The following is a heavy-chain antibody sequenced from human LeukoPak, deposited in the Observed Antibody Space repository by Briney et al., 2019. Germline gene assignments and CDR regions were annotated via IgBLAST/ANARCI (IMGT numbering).Heavy chain of an antibody. CDR3: ARSHYTSRDYFDEDAFDI. V-gene: IGHV3-72*01. D-gene: IGHD5-24*01. Sequence: PAGSLRRSCAASGFTFSDHYMDWLRQAQGKGREGVGRPRNKVNSYTPEYAAAVQGRFSISRDDSKNSLYLQLNSLTTEDTALYYCARSHYTSRDYFDEDAFDIWGQGTMVTVSS. J-gene: IGHJ3*02. CDR1: GFTFSDHY. CDR2: PRNKVNSYTP.